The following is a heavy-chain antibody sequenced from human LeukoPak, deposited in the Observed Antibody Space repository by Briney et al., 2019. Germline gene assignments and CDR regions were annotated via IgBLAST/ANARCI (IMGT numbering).Heavy chain of an antibody. CDR3: AGHHPRNTVDF. Sequence: SETLSLTCTVSGGSISSYYWSWFRQPPGKGLEWIAYISDIGSINYNPSLKSRVTISLDTSKNQFSLKLSSVTAADTAVYYCAGHHPRNTVDFWGQGTLVTVSS. D-gene: IGHD2-8*02. J-gene: IGHJ4*02. V-gene: IGHV4-59*08. CDR2: ISDIGSI. CDR1: GGSISSYY.